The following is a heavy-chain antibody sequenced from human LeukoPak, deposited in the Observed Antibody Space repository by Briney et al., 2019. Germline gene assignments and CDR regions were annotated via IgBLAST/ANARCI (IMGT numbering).Heavy chain of an antibody. J-gene: IGHJ6*03. Sequence: SEALSLTCTVSGGSISSSSYYWGWIRQPPGKGLEWIGSIYYSGSTYYNPSLRSRVTISVDTSKNQFSLKLSSVTAADTAVYYCARVRPYYYYYYMDVWGKGTTVTISS. CDR1: GGSISSSSYY. CDR3: ARVRPYYYYYYMDV. CDR2: IYYSGST. V-gene: IGHV4-39*07.